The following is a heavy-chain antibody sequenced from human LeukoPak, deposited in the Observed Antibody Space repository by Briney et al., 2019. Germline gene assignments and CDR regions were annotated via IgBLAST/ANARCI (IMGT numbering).Heavy chain of an antibody. CDR3: ARVGYYYDSSSFV. Sequence: ASVKVSCKASGGTFSNYAISWVRQAPGQGLEWMGGIIPIFGTANYAQKFQGRVTITADKSTSTAYMELSSLRSEDTAVYYCARVGYYYDSSSFVWGQGTLVTVSS. CDR2: IIPIFGTA. D-gene: IGHD3-22*01. V-gene: IGHV1-69*06. J-gene: IGHJ4*02. CDR1: GGTFSNYA.